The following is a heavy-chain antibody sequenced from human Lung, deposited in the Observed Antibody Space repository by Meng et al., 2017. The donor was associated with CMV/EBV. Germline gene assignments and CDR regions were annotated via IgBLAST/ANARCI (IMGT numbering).Heavy chain of an antibody. CDR3: ATVGYAGNPSPFQH. CDR1: GASFSDFS. V-gene: IGHV4-34*01. J-gene: IGHJ1*01. D-gene: IGHD4-23*01. CDR2: ISHSGGT. Sequence: CAVSGASFSDFSWSWIRQSPGRGLEWIGDISHSGGTNYSPSLKSRVTISLDTSNRQFSLQLKSVTAADTALYFCATVGYAGNPSPFQHWGQGTLVTVSS.